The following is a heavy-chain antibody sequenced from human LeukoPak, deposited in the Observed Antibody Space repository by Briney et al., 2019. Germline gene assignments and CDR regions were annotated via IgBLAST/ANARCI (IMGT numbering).Heavy chain of an antibody. Sequence: SETLSLTCAVYGGSFSGYYWSWIRQPPGKGLEWIGSIYYSGSTYYNPSLKSRVTISVDTSKNQFSLKLSSVTAADTAVYYCGSGAPHFDYWGQGTLVTVSS. J-gene: IGHJ4*02. V-gene: IGHV4-34*01. CDR3: GSGAPHFDY. CDR2: IYYSGST. CDR1: GGSFSGYY.